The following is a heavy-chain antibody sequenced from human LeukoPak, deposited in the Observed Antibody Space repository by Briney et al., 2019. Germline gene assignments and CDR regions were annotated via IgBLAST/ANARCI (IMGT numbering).Heavy chain of an antibody. Sequence: GGSLRLSCAASGITVSSNYMSWVRQAPGKGLEWVSVIYGGGSTYYADSVKGRFTISRDNSKNTLYLQMNSLRAEDTAVYYCASALYDRGAIVDVWGKGTTVTISS. V-gene: IGHV3-66*01. CDR3: ASALYDRGAIVDV. CDR2: IYGGGST. CDR1: GITVSSNY. J-gene: IGHJ6*04. D-gene: IGHD3-10*01.